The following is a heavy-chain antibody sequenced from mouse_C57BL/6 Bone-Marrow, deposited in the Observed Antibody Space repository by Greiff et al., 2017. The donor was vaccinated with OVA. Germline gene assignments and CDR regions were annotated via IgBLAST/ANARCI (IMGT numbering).Heavy chain of an antibody. CDR1: GYAFTNYL. J-gene: IGHJ4*01. V-gene: IGHV1-54*01. Sequence: VQLQQSGAELVRPGTSVKVSCKASGYAFTNYLIEWVKQRPGQGLEWIGVINPGSGGTNYNEKFKGKATLTADTSSSTAYMQLSSLTSEDAAVYFCAREEADYSIYYAMDYWGQGTSVTVSS. CDR3: AREEADYSIYYAMDY. D-gene: IGHD2-5*01. CDR2: INPGSGGT.